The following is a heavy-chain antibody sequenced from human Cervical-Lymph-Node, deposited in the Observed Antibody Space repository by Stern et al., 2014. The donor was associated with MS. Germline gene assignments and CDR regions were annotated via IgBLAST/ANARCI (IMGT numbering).Heavy chain of an antibody. Sequence: VTLVESGGGLVQPGGSLRLSCVASGFTFRNYWMHWVRQGPGKGLVWVARINRDGTTITHADSVKGRFTISRDNAKNTLYLQMNSLRVEDTAVYYCTKDTYGPEDYWGQGTSVTVSS. CDR3: TKDTYGPEDY. V-gene: IGHV3-74*02. CDR1: GFTFRNYW. CDR2: INRDGTTI. J-gene: IGHJ4*02. D-gene: IGHD3-10*01.